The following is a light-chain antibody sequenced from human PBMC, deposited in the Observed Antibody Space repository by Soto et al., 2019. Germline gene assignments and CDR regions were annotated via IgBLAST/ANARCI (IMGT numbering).Light chain of an antibody. CDR2: EVN. Sequence: QSALTQPPSASGSPGQSVTISCTGTSSDVGGYKYVSWYQQHPGKAPKLMIFEVNKRPSGVPDRFSGSKSGNTASLTVSGLQAEDEANYYCSSYAGINNLGVFGSWTKVTVL. J-gene: IGLJ1*01. V-gene: IGLV2-8*01. CDR3: SSYAGINNLGV. CDR1: SSDVGGYKY.